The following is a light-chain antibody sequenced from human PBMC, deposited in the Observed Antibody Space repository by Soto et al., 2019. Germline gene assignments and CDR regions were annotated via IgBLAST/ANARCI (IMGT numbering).Light chain of an antibody. CDR2: EVT. Sequence: QSALTQPASVSGSPGQSITISCTGTSSDVGGYNSVSWYQQHPGKAPKLVIYEVTNRPSGISNRFSGSKSCNTASLTISGLQAEDEADYYCSSYTSSSTRVFGTGTKVTVL. CDR1: SSDVGGYNS. CDR3: SSYTSSSTRV. J-gene: IGLJ1*01. V-gene: IGLV2-14*01.